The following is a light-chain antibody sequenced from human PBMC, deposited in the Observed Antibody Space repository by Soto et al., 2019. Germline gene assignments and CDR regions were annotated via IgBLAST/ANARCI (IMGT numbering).Light chain of an antibody. CDR1: KSVRSNY. J-gene: IGKJ2*01. V-gene: IGKV3-20*01. Sequence: EIVLTQSPGTLSLSPGERATLSGRASKSVRSNYLAWYQQKPGQAPRLLIYAASSRATGIPDRFSGSGSGTDFTLTISRLEPEDFAVYYCQHYGSSAYTFGQGTTLEIK. CDR2: AAS. CDR3: QHYGSSAYT.